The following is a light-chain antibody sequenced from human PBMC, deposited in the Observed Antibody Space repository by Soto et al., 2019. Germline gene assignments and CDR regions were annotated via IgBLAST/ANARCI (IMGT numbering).Light chain of an antibody. CDR1: QSFSTW. Sequence: TQMTQSPSTLSASVGDRVTITCRASQSFSTWLAWYQQKPGKAPKLLIYDVSILESGVPSRFSGSGSGTEFTLTIGSLQPDDFATYYCQRYYSYPLTFGGGTTVEIK. CDR2: DVS. J-gene: IGKJ4*01. CDR3: QRYYSYPLT. V-gene: IGKV1-5*01.